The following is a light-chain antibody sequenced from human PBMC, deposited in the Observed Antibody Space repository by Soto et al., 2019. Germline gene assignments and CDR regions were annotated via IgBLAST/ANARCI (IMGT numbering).Light chain of an antibody. V-gene: IGKV3-20*01. Sequence: VLTQSPGTLSLSPGESATLSCRASRRVSSTYLAWYQQKPGQAPRLLISGASNTATGIPDRFSGSGSGTGFTLSINRVEPEDFAVYFCQQFGVSPYTFGQGTKLEIK. CDR3: QQFGVSPYT. J-gene: IGKJ2*01. CDR2: GAS. CDR1: RRVSSTY.